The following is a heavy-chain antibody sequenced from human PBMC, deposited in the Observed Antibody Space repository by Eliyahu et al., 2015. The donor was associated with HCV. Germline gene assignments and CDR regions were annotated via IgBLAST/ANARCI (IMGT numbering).Heavy chain of an antibody. J-gene: IGHJ6*02. CDR2: ISWNSGSI. V-gene: IGHV3-9*01. Sequence: EVQLVESGGGLVQPGRSLRLSCAASGFTFDDYAMHWVXQAPGKGLEWVSGISWNSGSIGYADSVKGRFTXSRDNAKNSLYLQMNSLRAEDTALYYCAKDLRAVAGGMDVWGQGTTVTVSS. CDR1: GFTFDDYA. CDR3: AKDLRAVAGGMDV. D-gene: IGHD6-19*01.